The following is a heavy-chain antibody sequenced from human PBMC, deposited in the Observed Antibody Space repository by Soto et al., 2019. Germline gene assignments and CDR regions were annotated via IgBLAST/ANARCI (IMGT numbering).Heavy chain of an antibody. CDR2: ISSSSSTI. CDR3: ARVFGITMVRGVINPYPLEKDMDV. J-gene: IGHJ6*03. Sequence: GGSLRLSCAASGFTFSSYSMNWVRQAPGKGLEWVSYISSSSSTIYYADSVKGRFTIARDNAKNSLYLQMNSLRAEDTAVYYCARVFGITMVRGVINPYPLEKDMDVWGKGTTVTVSS. D-gene: IGHD3-10*01. CDR1: GFTFSSYS. V-gene: IGHV3-48*01.